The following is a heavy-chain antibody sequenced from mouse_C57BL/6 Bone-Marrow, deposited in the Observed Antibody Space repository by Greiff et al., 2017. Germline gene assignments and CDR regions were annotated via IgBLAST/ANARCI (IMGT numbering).Heavy chain of an antibody. CDR3: AKEEDLTTVVAMDY. J-gene: IGHJ4*01. Sequence: VQRVESGPGLVAPSQSLSITCTVSGFSLTSYGVSWVRQPPGKGLEWLGVIWGDGSTNYHSALISRLSISKDNSKSQVFLKLNSLQTDDTATYYCAKEEDLTTVVAMDYWGQGTSVTVSS. CDR2: IWGDGST. V-gene: IGHV2-3*01. CDR1: GFSLTSYG. D-gene: IGHD1-1*01.